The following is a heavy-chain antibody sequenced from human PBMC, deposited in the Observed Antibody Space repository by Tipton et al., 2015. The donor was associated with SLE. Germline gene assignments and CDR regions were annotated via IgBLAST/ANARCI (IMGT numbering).Heavy chain of an antibody. D-gene: IGHD6-6*01. V-gene: IGHV4-39*01. CDR2: IYYNGST. CDR3: ARHSYISARRGGGYYYYGMDV. J-gene: IGHJ6*01. Sequence: TLSLTCTVSGGSISISAYYWGWIRQPPGKGLEWIGSIYYNGSTYYNPSLKSRVTIFLDMSKNQFSLILNSVTAADTAVYFCARHSYISARRGGGYYYYGMDVWRQGTTVTVSS. CDR1: GGSISISAYY.